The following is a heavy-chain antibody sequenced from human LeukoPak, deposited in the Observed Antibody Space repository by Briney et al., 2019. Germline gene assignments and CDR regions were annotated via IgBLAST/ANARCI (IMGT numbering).Heavy chain of an antibody. CDR2: FYNSGTT. J-gene: IGHJ4*02. CDR3: AREGTLGSGWYDY. V-gene: IGHV4-61*02. CDR1: GGSISNEGDY. D-gene: IGHD6-19*01. Sequence: SETLSLTCTVSGGSISNEGDYWSWIRQPAGKGLEWIGRFYNSGTTNYNPSVKRRISMSVDTSENPFSLNLRPVTAADTAVYYCAREGTLGSGWYDYWGQGTLVSVSS.